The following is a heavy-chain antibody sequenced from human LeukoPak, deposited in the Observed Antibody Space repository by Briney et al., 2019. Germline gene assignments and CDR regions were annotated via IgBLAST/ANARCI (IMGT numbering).Heavy chain of an antibody. V-gene: IGHV3-53*01. Sequence: GGSLRLSCAASGFIVSGDFMSWVRQAPGKGLEWVSVIYSDGSTYYADSVKGRFTISRDNSKNTLDLQMTGLRAEDTAVYYCARGRGRGRDSPWFDYWGQGTLVTVSS. CDR1: GFIVSGDF. D-gene: IGHD1-26*01. J-gene: IGHJ4*02. CDR2: IYSDGST. CDR3: ARGRGRGRDSPWFDY.